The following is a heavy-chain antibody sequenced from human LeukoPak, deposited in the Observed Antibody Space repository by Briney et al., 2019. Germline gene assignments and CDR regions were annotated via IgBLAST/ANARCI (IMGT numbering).Heavy chain of an antibody. CDR3: ARALIYYDSSGYSNTFDY. V-gene: IGHV4-4*07. D-gene: IGHD3-22*01. CDR2: IYTSGST. CDR1: GGSISSYY. J-gene: IGHJ4*02. Sequence: RTSEALSLTCTVSGGSISSYYWSWIRQPAGKGLEWIGRIYTSGSTNYNPSLKSRVTISVDTSKNQFSLKLSSVTAADTAVYYCARALIYYDSSGYSNTFDYWGQGTLVTVSS.